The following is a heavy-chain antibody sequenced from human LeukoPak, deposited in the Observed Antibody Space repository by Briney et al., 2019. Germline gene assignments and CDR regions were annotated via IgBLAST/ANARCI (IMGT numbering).Heavy chain of an antibody. CDR3: ARDTLDYSSSSSYFDY. Sequence: GGSLRLSCAASGFTFSSYEMHWVRQAPGKGLEWVSYISKNGSTIYYADSVKGRFTISRDNAKNSLYLQMNSLRAEDTAVYYCARDTLDYSSSSSYFDYWGQGTLVTVSS. CDR1: GFTFSSYE. J-gene: IGHJ4*02. CDR2: ISKNGSTI. D-gene: IGHD6-6*01. V-gene: IGHV3-48*03.